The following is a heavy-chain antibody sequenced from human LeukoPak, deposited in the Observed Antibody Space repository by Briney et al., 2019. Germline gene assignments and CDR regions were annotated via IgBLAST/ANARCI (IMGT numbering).Heavy chain of an antibody. CDR1: GGSFSGYY. D-gene: IGHD4-11*01. CDR2: INHSGST. CDR3: ARVLVYSNYVRVSGWFDP. J-gene: IGHJ5*02. Sequence: PSETLSLTCAVYGGSFSGYYWSWIRQPPGKGLEWIGEINHSGSTNYNPSLKSRATISVDTSKNQFSLKLSSVTAADTAVYYCARVLVYSNYVRVSGWFDPWGQGTLVTVSS. V-gene: IGHV4-34*01.